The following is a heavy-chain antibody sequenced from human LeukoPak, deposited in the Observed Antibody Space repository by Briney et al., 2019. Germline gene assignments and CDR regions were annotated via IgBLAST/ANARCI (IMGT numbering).Heavy chain of an antibody. CDR1: GFTVSNNY. CDR3: ARDRGSGLDY. CDR2: IYSGGYT. D-gene: IGHD3-10*01. V-gene: IGHV3-66*01. Sequence: GGSLRLSCAASGFTVSNNYMSWVRQAPGKGLEWVSVIYSGGYTYYADSVKGRFAISRDNSKNTLYLQMNSLRAEDMAVYYCARDRGSGLDYWGQGTLVTVSS. J-gene: IGHJ4*02.